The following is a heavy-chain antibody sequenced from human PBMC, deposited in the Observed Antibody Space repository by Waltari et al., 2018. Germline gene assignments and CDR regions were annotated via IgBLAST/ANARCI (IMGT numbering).Heavy chain of an antibody. J-gene: IGHJ4*02. CDR2: ISSSGSTI. CDR1: GFTFSSYE. D-gene: IGHD6-13*01. Sequence: EVQLVESGGGLVQPGGSLRLSCAASGFTFSSYEMNWVRQAPGKGVEWVSYISSSGSTIYYADAVKGRFTISRDNAKNSLYLQMNSLRAEDTAVYYCARDLVAAFFDYWGQGTLVTVSS. V-gene: IGHV3-48*03. CDR3: ARDLVAAFFDY.